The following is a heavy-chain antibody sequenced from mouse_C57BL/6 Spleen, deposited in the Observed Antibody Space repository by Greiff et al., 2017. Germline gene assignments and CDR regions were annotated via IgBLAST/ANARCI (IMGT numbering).Heavy chain of an antibody. CDR1: GFSLTSYG. J-gene: IGHJ1*03. Sequence: VQLQESGPGLVQPSQSLSITCTVSGFSLTSYGVHWVRQSPGKGLEWLGVIWSGGSTDYTAAFISSLSISKDNSKSQVFFKMNSLQADATAIYYWARGNYGNRWYFDVWGTGTTVTVSS. D-gene: IGHD2-1*01. CDR3: ARGNYGNRWYFDV. V-gene: IGHV2-2*01. CDR2: IWSGGST.